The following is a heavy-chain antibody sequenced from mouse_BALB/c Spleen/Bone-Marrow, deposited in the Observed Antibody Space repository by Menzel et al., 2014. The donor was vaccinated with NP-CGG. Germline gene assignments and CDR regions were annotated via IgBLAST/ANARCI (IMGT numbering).Heavy chain of an antibody. CDR1: GFNIKDTY. D-gene: IGHD1-1*01. CDR3: ARYYYGSSLFAY. Sequence: VQLQQSGAELVKPGASVKLSCTASGFNIKDTYMYWVKQRPEQGLEWIGRIDPANGNTKYDLKFQDKATITADTSSNTAYPQLSSLTSEDTAVYYCARYYYGSSLFAYWGQGTLVTVSA. CDR2: IDPANGNT. J-gene: IGHJ3*01. V-gene: IGHV14-3*02.